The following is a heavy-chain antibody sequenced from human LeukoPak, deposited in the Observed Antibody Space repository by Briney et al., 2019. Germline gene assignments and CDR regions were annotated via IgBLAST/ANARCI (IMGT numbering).Heavy chain of an antibody. D-gene: IGHD3-22*01. CDR2: IYPGDSDT. V-gene: IGHV5-51*01. CDR3: ARLQLYYYDISGYYSPLDY. Sequence: GESLKISCKGSGYSFTSYWIAWVRQMPGKGLEWMGIIYPGDSDTRYSPSFQGQVTISADKSISTAYLQWSSLKASDTAMYYCARLQLYYYDISGYYSPLDYWGQGTLVTVSS. J-gene: IGHJ4*02. CDR1: GYSFTSYW.